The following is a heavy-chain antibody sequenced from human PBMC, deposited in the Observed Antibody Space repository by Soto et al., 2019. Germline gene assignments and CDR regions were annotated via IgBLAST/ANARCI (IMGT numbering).Heavy chain of an antibody. J-gene: IGHJ3*02. CDR2: IYSGGST. V-gene: IGHV3-66*01. CDR1: GFTVSSNY. Sequence: GGSLRLSCAASGFTVSSNYMSWVRQAPGKGLEWVSVIYSGGSTYYADSVKGRFTISRDNSKNTLYLQMNSLRAEDTAVYYCARVLACTNGVCSHAFDIWGRGTMVTVSS. CDR3: ARVLACTNGVCSHAFDI. D-gene: IGHD2-8*01.